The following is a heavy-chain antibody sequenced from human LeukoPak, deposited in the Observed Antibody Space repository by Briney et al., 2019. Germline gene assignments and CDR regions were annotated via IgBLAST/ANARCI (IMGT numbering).Heavy chain of an antibody. CDR3: ARVAGPYSSSWYGWFDP. Sequence: GASVKASCKASGYTFTGYYMHWVRQAPGQGLEWMGWINPNSGGTNYAQKFQGRVTMTRDTSISTAYMELSRLRSDDTAVYYCARVAGPYSSSWYGWFDPWGQGTLVTVSS. CDR2: INPNSGGT. V-gene: IGHV1-2*02. J-gene: IGHJ5*02. D-gene: IGHD6-13*01. CDR1: GYTFTGYY.